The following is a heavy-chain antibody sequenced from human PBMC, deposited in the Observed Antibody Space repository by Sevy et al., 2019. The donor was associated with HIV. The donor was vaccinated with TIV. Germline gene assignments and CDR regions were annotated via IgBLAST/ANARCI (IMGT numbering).Heavy chain of an antibody. Sequence: GGSLRLSCAASGFTFSTYAMGWVRQAPGKGLEWVSAISNSGGNTYYAGSVEGRFTISRDNSKNTLYLQMNSLRAEDTAVYDCAKDGAPYCTGGICFPYWFFDLWGRGTLVTVSS. D-gene: IGHD2-8*02. V-gene: IGHV3-23*01. CDR3: AKDGAPYCTGGICFPYWFFDL. CDR2: ISNSGGNT. J-gene: IGHJ2*01. CDR1: GFTFSTYA.